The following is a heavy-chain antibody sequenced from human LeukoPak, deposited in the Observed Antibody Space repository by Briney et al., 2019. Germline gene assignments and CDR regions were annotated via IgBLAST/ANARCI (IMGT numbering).Heavy chain of an antibody. D-gene: IGHD6-13*01. CDR3: ARVFQLVPKI. J-gene: IGHJ3*02. V-gene: IGHV3-21*01. Sequence: KPGGSLRLSCAASEITLSSYSMNWVRQASGKGLEWVSSISSSSSYIYYADSVKGRFTISRDNAKNSLYLQMNSLRAEDTAVYYCARVFQLVPKIWGQGTMVTVSS. CDR2: ISSSSSYI. CDR1: EITLSSYS.